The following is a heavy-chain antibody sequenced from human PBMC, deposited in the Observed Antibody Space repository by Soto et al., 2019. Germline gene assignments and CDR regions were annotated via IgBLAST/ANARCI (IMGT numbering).Heavy chain of an antibody. V-gene: IGHV1-69*13. J-gene: IGHJ4*02. CDR3: ARHLHPLEWSGSYYF. CDR1: GGTFSSYA. Sequence: WASVKVSCKASGGTFSSYAISWVRQAPGQGLEWMGGIIPIFGTANYAQKFQGRVTITADESTSTAYMELSSLRSEDTAVYYCARHLHPLEWSGSYYFWGQGTLVTVSS. D-gene: IGHD1-26*01. CDR2: IIPIFGTA.